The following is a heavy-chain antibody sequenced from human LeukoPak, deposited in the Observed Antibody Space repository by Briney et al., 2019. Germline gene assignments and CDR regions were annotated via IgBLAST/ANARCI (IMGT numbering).Heavy chain of an antibody. CDR3: ARRGLSGFGSGPTCYDAFDI. CDR2: IHPGDSDT. V-gene: IGHV5-51*01. J-gene: IGHJ3*02. CDR1: GSSFINFW. D-gene: IGHD2-15*01. Sequence: GESLEISCKGSGSSFINFWIGWVRKMPGKGLEWMGIIHPGDSDTRYSPSFKGQVTISVDKSISTAYLQFSSLKASDTAMYYCARRGLSGFGSGPTCYDAFDIWGQGRMVTVSS.